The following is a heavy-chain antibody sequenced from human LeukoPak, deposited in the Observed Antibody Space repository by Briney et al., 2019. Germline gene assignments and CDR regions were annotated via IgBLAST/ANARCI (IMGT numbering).Heavy chain of an antibody. Sequence: ASVKVSCKAAGYTFTGYYMRWVRQAPGQGLEWMGWINPNSGGTNYAQKFQGRVTMTRDTSISTAYMELSRLRSDDTAVYYCARGRRFLEWFLKNWFDPWGQGTLVTVSS. J-gene: IGHJ5*02. CDR3: ARGRRFLEWFLKNWFDP. CDR1: GYTFTGYY. V-gene: IGHV1-2*02. D-gene: IGHD3-3*01. CDR2: INPNSGGT.